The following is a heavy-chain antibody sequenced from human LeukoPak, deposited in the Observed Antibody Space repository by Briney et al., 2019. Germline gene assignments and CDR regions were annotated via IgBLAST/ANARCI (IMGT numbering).Heavy chain of an antibody. Sequence: SETLSLTCTVSGGSINSGTHYWGWIRQPPGKGLEYIGSMYYSGTTYYSPSLKSRIAISVDTSKNQFSLKLSSVTAADTAVYYCASHTNWGPHWFDPWGQGTLVTVSS. CDR1: GGSINSGTHY. CDR3: ASHTNWGPHWFDP. V-gene: IGHV4-39*07. D-gene: IGHD7-27*01. CDR2: MYYSGTT. J-gene: IGHJ5*02.